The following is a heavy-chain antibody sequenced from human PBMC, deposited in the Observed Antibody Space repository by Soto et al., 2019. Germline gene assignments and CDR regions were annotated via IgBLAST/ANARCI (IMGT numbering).Heavy chain of an antibody. V-gene: IGHV3-23*01. CDR3: ARDVEVATMTYYFDF. CDR2: IGGSGDST. Sequence: GGSLRLSCAASGFMFSSYAMSWVRQAPGKGLEWVSAIGGSGDSTYYADSVKGRFTISRENSKNTLYLQMNSLRVEDTAVYYCARDVEVATMTYYFDFWGQGTLVTVSS. J-gene: IGHJ4*02. D-gene: IGHD2-21*02. CDR1: GFMFSSYA.